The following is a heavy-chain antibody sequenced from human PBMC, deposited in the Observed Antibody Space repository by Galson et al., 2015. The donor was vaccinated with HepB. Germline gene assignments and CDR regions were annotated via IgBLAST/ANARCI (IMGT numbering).Heavy chain of an antibody. CDR2: IYSGGST. V-gene: IGHV3-66*01. CDR1: GFTVSSNY. CDR3: ARGLIAAAPPYFDY. Sequence: SLRLSCAASGFTVSSNYMSWVRQAPGKGLEWVSVIYSGGSTYYADSVKGRFTISRDNSKNTLYLQMNSLRAEDTAVYYCARGLIAAAPPYFDYWGQGTLVTVSS. D-gene: IGHD6-13*01. J-gene: IGHJ4*02.